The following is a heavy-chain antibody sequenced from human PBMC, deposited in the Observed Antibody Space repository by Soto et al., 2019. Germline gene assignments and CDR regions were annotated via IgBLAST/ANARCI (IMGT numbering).Heavy chain of an antibody. CDR1: GSFFSAHW. J-gene: IGHJ5*02. Sequence: GGSLRLSCAASGSFFSAHWMSWVRQAPGKGLEWVASIKQDGSETYYLDSVKGRFTFSRDNAKNSLDLQMSSLRAEDTAVYYCARRPEGFHPLSNNWFDPWGQGTPVTVSS. CDR2: IKQDGSET. V-gene: IGHV3-7*01. CDR3: ARRPEGFHPLSNNWFDP. D-gene: IGHD3-10*01.